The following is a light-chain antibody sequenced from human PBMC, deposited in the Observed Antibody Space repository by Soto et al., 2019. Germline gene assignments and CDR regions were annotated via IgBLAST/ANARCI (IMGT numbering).Light chain of an antibody. V-gene: IGLV2-11*01. CDR3: CSYAGNSLWV. CDR1: SSDVGGSNF. J-gene: IGLJ3*02. Sequence: QSALTQPRSVSGSPGQSVTISCTGTSSDVGGSNFVSWYQQHAGKAPKLVIYDVSKRTSGVPDRFSGSKSGNAASLTISGLQVEDEADYYCCSYAGNSLWVFGGGTKLTVL. CDR2: DVS.